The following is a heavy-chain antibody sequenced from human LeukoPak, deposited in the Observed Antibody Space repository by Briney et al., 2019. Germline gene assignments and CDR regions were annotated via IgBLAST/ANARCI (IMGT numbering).Heavy chain of an antibody. Sequence: ASVKVSCKASGYTFTGYYLHWVRQAPGQGLEWMGCVNPNSGDTNYAQKFQGSATMTRDMSTSTVYMELSSLRSEDTAVYFCARGLSHIRTVTAGNTDPFGIWGQGTMVTVSS. CDR2: VNPNSGDT. CDR1: GYTFTGYY. J-gene: IGHJ3*02. CDR3: ARGLSHIRTVTAGNTDPFGI. V-gene: IGHV1-2*02. D-gene: IGHD4-17*01.